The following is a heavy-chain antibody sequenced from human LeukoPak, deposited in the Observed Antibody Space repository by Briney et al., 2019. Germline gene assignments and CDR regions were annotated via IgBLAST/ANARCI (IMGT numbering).Heavy chain of an antibody. CDR3: ARTLVGYCSSTSCLYYYYMDV. D-gene: IGHD2-2*01. CDR1: GYTFTSYY. Sequence: TSVKVSCKASGYTFTSYYMHWVRQAPGQGLEWMGIINPSGGSTSYAQKFQGRVTMTRDMSTSTVYMELSSLRSEDTAVYYCARTLVGYCSSTSCLYYYYMDVWGKGTTVTVSS. CDR2: INPSGGST. J-gene: IGHJ6*03. V-gene: IGHV1-46*01.